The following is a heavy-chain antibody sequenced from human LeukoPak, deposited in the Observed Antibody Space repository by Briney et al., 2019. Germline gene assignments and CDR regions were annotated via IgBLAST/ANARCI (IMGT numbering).Heavy chain of an antibody. J-gene: IGHJ6*03. CDR3: ARGATAGYYYYYMDV. V-gene: IGHV1-69*05. CDR2: IIPIFGTA. CDR1: GGTFSSYA. Sequence: SVKVSCKASGGTFSSYAISWVRQAPGQGLEWRGGIIPIFGTANYAQKFQGRVTITTDESTSTAYMELSSLRSEDTAVYYCARGATAGYYYYYMDVWAKGTTVTVSS. D-gene: IGHD5-24*01.